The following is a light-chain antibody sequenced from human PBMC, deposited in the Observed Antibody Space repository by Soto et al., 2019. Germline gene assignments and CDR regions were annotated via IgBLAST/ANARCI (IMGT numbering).Light chain of an antibody. CDR1: QNIDGNF. Sequence: EIVLTQSPGTLSLSPGERATLSCRASQNIDGNFLVWHQQKPGQAPRLLINAAFTRATGIPDRFSGSGSGTDFTLTISRLEHEDFAVYYCQQYGASPFTFGGGTKVEIK. J-gene: IGKJ4*01. V-gene: IGKV3-20*01. CDR2: AAF. CDR3: QQYGASPFT.